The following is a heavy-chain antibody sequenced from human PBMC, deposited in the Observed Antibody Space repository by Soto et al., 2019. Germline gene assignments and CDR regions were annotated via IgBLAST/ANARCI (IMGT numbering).Heavy chain of an antibody. CDR1: GGSISSSSYY. D-gene: IGHD7-27*01. Sequence: SETLSLTCTVSGGSISSSSYYWGWIRQPPGKGLECIGSIYYSGSTYYNPSLKRRFTISVDTSKHQFSLKLSSVTAADTAVYYCARHEDPGDHWFDPWGQGTLVTVSS. CDR3: ARHEDPGDHWFDP. J-gene: IGHJ5*02. V-gene: IGHV4-39*01. CDR2: IYYSGST.